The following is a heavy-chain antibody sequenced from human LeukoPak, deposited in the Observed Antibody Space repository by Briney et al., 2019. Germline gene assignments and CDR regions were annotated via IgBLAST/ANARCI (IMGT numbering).Heavy chain of an antibody. Sequence: GGSLRLSCAASGFTFSSYSMNWVRQAPGKGLEWVSYISSSSSTIYYADSVKGRFTISRDNSKNTLYLQMNSLRAEDTAVYYCAKVPPGCSGGSCYSNFDYWGQGTLVTVSS. CDR2: ISSSSSTI. CDR3: AKVPPGCSGGSCYSNFDY. J-gene: IGHJ4*02. D-gene: IGHD2-15*01. V-gene: IGHV3-48*01. CDR1: GFTFSSYS.